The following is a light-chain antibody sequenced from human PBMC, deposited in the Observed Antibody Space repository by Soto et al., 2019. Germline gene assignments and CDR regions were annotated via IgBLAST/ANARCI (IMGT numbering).Light chain of an antibody. CDR3: SSDAGSSTVV. J-gene: IGLJ2*01. CDR1: SSDVGSYTR. CDR2: EVS. V-gene: IGLV2-18*02. Sequence: QSALTQPPSVSGSPGQSVTISCTGTSSDVGSYTRVSWYQQPPGTATKLIIYEVSNRPSGVPDRFSGSKSSNTAPLTISGLPDDDEADYFCSSDAGSSTVVFGGGTQLTVL.